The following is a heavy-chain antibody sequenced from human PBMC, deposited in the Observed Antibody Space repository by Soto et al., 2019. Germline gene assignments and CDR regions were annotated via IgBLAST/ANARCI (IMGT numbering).Heavy chain of an antibody. D-gene: IGHD6-19*01. V-gene: IGHV3-23*01. CDR2: ISGSGGST. CDR1: GFTFSSYA. J-gene: IGHJ4*02. CDR3: AKDDRGSGWYGEGGLFDY. Sequence: GGSLRLSCAASGFTFSSYAMSWVRQAPGKGLEWVSAISGSGGSTYYADSVKGRFTISRDNSKNTLYLQMNSLRAEDTAVYYCAKDDRGSGWYGEGGLFDYWGQGTLVTVSS.